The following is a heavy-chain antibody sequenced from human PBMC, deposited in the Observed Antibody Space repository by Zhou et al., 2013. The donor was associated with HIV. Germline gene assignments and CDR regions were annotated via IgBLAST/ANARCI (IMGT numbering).Heavy chain of an antibody. CDR2: MNPNSGNT. CDR3: ARAYSSRYNDYYYYYGMDV. CDR1: GYTFTSYD. D-gene: IGHD6-13*01. V-gene: IGHV1-8*01. Sequence: QVQLVQSGAEVKKPGASVKVSCKASGYTFTSYDINWVRQATGQGLEWMGWMNPNSGNTGYGQKFQGRVTMTRNTSLSTAYMELSSLRSEDTAVYYCARAYSSRYNDYYYYYGMDVWGQGTTVTVSS. J-gene: IGHJ6*02.